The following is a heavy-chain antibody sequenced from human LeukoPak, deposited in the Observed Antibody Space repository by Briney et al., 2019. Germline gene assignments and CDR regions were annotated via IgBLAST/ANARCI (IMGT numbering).Heavy chain of an antibody. V-gene: IGHV3-15*01. CDR3: TTVLPGIGWFDP. Sequence: PGGSLRLSCAASGFTFSNAWMSWVRQAPGKGLEWVGRIKSKTDGGTTDYAAPVKGRFTISRDDSKNTLYLQMSSLKTEDTAVYYCTTVLPGIGWFDPWGQGTLVTVSS. CDR2: IKSKTDGGTT. J-gene: IGHJ5*02. D-gene: IGHD6-13*01. CDR1: GFTFSNAW.